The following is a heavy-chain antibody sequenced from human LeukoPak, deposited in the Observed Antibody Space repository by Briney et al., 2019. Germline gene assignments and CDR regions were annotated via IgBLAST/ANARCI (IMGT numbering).Heavy chain of an antibody. CDR1: GFTFSSYA. CDR3: AKHRMVRGVITDYYFDY. Sequence: GGSLRLPCAASGFTFSSYAMSWVRQAPGKGLEWVSVISGSGGSTYYADSVKGRFTISRDNSKNTLYLQMNSLRAEDTAVYYCAKHRMVRGVITDYYFDYWGQGTLVTVSS. CDR2: ISGSGGST. V-gene: IGHV3-23*01. D-gene: IGHD3-10*01. J-gene: IGHJ4*02.